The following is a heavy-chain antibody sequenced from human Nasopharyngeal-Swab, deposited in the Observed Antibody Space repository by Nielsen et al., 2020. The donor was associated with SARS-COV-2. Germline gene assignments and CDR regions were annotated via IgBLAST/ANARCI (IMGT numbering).Heavy chain of an antibody. CDR2: ISNDGSNK. CDR3: AKAQGIRYGLDV. J-gene: IGHJ6*02. Sequence: GSLRLSCAASGFTFSTYAMHWVRQAPGKGLEWVTLISNDGSNKYYGDSVKGRFTISRDNSRNTLFLQMNSLRPEDTAVYYCAKAQGIRYGLDVWGHGTTVTVSS. CDR1: GFTFSTYA. V-gene: IGHV3-30*18.